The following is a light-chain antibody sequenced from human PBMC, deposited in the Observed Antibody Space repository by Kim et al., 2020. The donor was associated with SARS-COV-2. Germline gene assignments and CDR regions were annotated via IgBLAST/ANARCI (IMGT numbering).Light chain of an antibody. Sequence: DIQMTQSPSTLSVSVGDRVTITCRASESISSWLAWYQQKPGKAPKLLIYKASSLESGVPSRFSGSGSGTEFTLTISSLQPDDFATYYCQQYKRYWTFGQGTKVDIK. V-gene: IGKV1-5*03. CDR3: QQYKRYWT. CDR2: KAS. J-gene: IGKJ1*01. CDR1: ESISSW.